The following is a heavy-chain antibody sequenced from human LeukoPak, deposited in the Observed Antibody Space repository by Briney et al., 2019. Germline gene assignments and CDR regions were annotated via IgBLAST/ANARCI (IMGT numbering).Heavy chain of an antibody. CDR2: ILYDGRNK. CDR3: ARDYGDYGGTFDI. J-gene: IGHJ3*02. V-gene: IGHV3-30*04. CDR1: GFTFSSLV. D-gene: IGHD4-17*01. Sequence: QPGRSLSLSCAASGFTFSSLVIHWVRQAPGKALEWVAVILYDGRNKYYADSVKGRFTISRDNSKNTLYLQMNSLRPEDTAVYYCARDYGDYGGTFDIGGRGTMVTVSS.